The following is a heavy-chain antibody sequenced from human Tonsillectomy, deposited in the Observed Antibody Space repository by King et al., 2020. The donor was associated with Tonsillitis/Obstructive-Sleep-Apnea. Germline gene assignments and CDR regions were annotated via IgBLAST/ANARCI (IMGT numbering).Heavy chain of an antibody. CDR1: GFTFSSYG. D-gene: IGHD1-7*01. CDR2: IWYDGSNK. V-gene: IGHV3-33*01. J-gene: IGHJ4*02. CDR3: ARDLLTGTTGY. Sequence: VQLVESGGGVVQPGRSLRLSCAASGFTFSSYGIHWVRQAPGKGLEWVAVIWYDGSNKYYADSVRGRFTISRENSKNTLYLQMNSLRAEDTAVYYCARDLLTGTTGYWGQGTLVTVSS.